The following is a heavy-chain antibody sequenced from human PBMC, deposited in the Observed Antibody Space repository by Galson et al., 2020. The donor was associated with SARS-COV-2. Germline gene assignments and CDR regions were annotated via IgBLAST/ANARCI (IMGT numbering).Heavy chain of an antibody. D-gene: IGHD3-3*01. CDR2: ISNSGSDT. CDR1: GFAFNTFA. CDR3: ARFDFWSTGLRNFDY. J-gene: IGHJ4*02. Sequence: GESLKISCVASGFAFNTFAMSWVRQAPGKGLEWVSSISNSGSDTYYSDFVRGRFTISRDDSKNTLYLQMNNLRAEDTAIYYCARFDFWSTGLRNFDYWGQGTLVPVSS. V-gene: IGHV3-23*01.